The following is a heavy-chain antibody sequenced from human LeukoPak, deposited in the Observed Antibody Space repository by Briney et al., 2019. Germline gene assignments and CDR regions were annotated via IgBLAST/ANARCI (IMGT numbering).Heavy chain of an antibody. CDR1: GFTFSSYW. V-gene: IGHV3-74*01. CDR2: INSAGSAT. J-gene: IGHJ6*02. CDR3: VRGVVIVGSGMDV. Sequence: GGSLRLSCAASGFTFSSYWMLWVRQAPGGELVCVSRINSAGSATNYADSVKGRFTISRDNAKNTLYLQMNGLRAEDTAVYYCVRGVVIVGSGMDVWGQGTTVTVSS. D-gene: IGHD2-15*01.